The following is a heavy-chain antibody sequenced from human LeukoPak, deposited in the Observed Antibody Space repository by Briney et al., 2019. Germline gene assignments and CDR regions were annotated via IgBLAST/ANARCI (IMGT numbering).Heavy chain of an antibody. J-gene: IGHJ4*02. CDR2: IWYDGSKE. CDR1: GFTFSSLG. Sequence: GGSLRLSCATSGFTFSSLGMHWVRQAPGRGLEWVAVIWYDGSKEYYGDSVKGRFTVSRDISKNTLYLQMDSLRVEDTAVYYCAKGAYDYIEMGYFDYWGQGTLVTVSS. D-gene: IGHD5-12*01. CDR3: AKGAYDYIEMGYFDY. V-gene: IGHV3-33*06.